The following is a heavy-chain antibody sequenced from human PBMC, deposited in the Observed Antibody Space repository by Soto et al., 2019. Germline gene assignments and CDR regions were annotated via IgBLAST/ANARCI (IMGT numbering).Heavy chain of an antibody. V-gene: IGHV3-7*01. CDR3: ARDGHNTNDVDH. Sequence: EVQLVESGGVLVQPGGSLRLSCVAPGFTFDDYWMNWVRQAPGKGLEWVAIINKDGGERYYVDSVKGRFTISRDNSKNSLFLQINSLRAEDTALYYCARDGHNTNDVDHWGQGTLVTVSS. CDR2: INKDGGER. D-gene: IGHD1-20*01. J-gene: IGHJ5*02. CDR1: GFTFDDYW.